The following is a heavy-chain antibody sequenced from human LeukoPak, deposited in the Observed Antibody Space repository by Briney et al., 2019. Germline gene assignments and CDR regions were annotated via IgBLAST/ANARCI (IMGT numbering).Heavy chain of an antibody. CDR1: GFTFSDYY. Sequence: PGGSLRLSCAAYGFTFSDYYMSWIRQAPGKGLEWVSYISSSGSTIYYADSVKGRFTISRDNAKNSLYLRMNSLRAEDTAVYYCARGWSRRLWAPSGPAFDIWGQGTMVTVSS. CDR3: ARGWSRRLWAPSGPAFDI. D-gene: IGHD5-18*01. J-gene: IGHJ3*02. CDR2: ISSSGSTI. V-gene: IGHV3-11*01.